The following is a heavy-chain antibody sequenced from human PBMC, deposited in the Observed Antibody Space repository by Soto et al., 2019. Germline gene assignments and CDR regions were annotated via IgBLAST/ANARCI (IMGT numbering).Heavy chain of an antibody. J-gene: IGHJ4*02. D-gene: IGHD2-2*02. CDR1: GYTFTGYY. CDR2: INPNSGGT. V-gene: IGHV1-2*04. Sequence: GASVKVSCKASGYTFTGYYMHWVRQAPGQGLEWMGWINPNSGGTNYAQKFQGWVTMTRDTSISTAYMELSRLRSDDTAVYYCARSMEVNQPLLYSNYFDYWGQGTLVTVSS. CDR3: ARSMEVNQPLLYSNYFDY.